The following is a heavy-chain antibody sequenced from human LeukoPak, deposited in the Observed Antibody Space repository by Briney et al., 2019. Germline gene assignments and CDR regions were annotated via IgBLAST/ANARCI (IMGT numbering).Heavy chain of an antibody. CDR2: TYYRSKWYN. V-gene: IGHV6-1*01. CDR3: ARGVGAKGLYFDY. Sequence: SPTLSLTCAISGDSVSSNSAAWTWIRQSPSRGLEWLGRTYYRSKWYNDYAVSVKSRITINPDTSKNQFSLQLNSVTPEDTAVYYCARGVGAKGLYFDYWGQGTLVTVSS. J-gene: IGHJ4*02. D-gene: IGHD1-26*01. CDR1: GDSVSSNSAA.